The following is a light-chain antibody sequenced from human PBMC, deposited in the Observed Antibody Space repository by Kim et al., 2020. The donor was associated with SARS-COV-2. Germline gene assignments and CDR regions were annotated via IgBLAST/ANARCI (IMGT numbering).Light chain of an antibody. CDR3: NFRDDSGNHYV. CDR2: GKD. V-gene: IGLV3-19*01. CDR1: TLRRYH. J-gene: IGLJ1*01. Sequence: SELTQDPAVSVALGQTVSITCQGDTLRRYHASWYQQRPGQAPVLVIYGKDRRPSGIPDRFSGSSSGDTTSLTITGAQAEDEADFYCNFRDDSGNHYVFG.